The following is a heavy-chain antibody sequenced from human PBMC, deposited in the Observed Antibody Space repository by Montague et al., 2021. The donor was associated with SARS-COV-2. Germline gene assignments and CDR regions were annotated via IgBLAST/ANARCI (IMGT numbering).Heavy chain of an antibody. Sequence: YRRLSCAASGFIFSDYYMTWIRQAPGKGLEWASHISGSGSKTYYADSVKGRFTISRDTANNSVYLQMNFLGAEDTAVYYCARDQGGYGTFDIWGQGTMVTVSS. V-gene: IGHV3-11*01. D-gene: IGHD5-12*01. CDR3: ARDQGGYGTFDI. CDR1: GFIFSDYY. J-gene: IGHJ3*02. CDR2: ISGSGSKT.